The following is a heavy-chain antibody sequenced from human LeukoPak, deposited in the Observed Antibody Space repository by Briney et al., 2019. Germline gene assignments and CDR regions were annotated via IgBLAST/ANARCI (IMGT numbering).Heavy chain of an antibody. CDR2: LSGSGGVT. V-gene: IGHV3-23*01. D-gene: IGHD4-11*01. J-gene: IGHJ6*03. Sequence: ETLSLTCAVYGGSFSGYYWSWIRQAPGKGLEWVSVLSGSGGVTYYVDSVQGLFTISRDNSKNTLYLQMNSLRAEDTAVYYCAKYSEENYYYYMDVWGKGTTVTVSS. CDR3: AKYSEENYYYYMDV. CDR1: GGSFSGYY.